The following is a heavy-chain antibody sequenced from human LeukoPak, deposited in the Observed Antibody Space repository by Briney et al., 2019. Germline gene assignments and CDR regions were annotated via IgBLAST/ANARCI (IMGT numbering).Heavy chain of an antibody. Sequence: SETLSLTCTVSGGSVSSGSYYWSWIRQPPGKGLEWIGYIYYSGSTNYNPSLKSRVTISVDTSKNQFSLKLSSVTAADTAVYYCARSQYYDSSGYYVFYLDYWGQGTLVTVSS. V-gene: IGHV4-61*01. J-gene: IGHJ4*02. D-gene: IGHD3-22*01. CDR1: GGSVSSGSYY. CDR2: IYYSGST. CDR3: ARSQYYDSSGYYVFYLDY.